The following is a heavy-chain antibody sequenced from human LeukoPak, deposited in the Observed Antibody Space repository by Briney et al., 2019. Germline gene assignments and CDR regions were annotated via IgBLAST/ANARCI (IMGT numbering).Heavy chain of an antibody. CDR1: GFTFSSYA. D-gene: IGHD1-26*01. V-gene: IGHV3-30-3*01. CDR2: ISYDGSDK. Sequence: PGGSLRLSCAASGFTFSSYAMHWVRQAPGKGLEWVAVISYDGSDKYYADSVKGRFTISRDNSKSTLYLQMNSLRAEDTAVYYCARVNIVGATSWFDPWGQGTLVTVSS. CDR3: ARVNIVGATSWFDP. J-gene: IGHJ5*02.